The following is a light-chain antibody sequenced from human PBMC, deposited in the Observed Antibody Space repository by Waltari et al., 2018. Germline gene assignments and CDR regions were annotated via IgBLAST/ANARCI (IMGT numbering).Light chain of an antibody. CDR1: SSNVGSHT. Sequence: QSVLTQPPSASGTPGQRVTISCSGSSSNVGSHTVNWYQPLPGTAPKLLLYSNNRRPSGVPDRFSGSRSGTSAALSISGLQSEDEADYDCAAWDDSLSGVVFGGGTELTVL. CDR2: SNN. V-gene: IGLV1-44*01. J-gene: IGLJ2*01. CDR3: AAWDDSLSGVV.